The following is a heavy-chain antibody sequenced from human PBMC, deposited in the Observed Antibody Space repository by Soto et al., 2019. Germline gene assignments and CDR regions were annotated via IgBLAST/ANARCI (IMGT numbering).Heavy chain of an antibody. D-gene: IGHD3-10*01. J-gene: IGHJ4*02. V-gene: IGHV4-31*03. CDR1: GDSIRSGNFY. Sequence: QVQLQESGPGLVEPSETLSLTCTVSGDSIRSGNFYWGWIRQHPGKGLEWIGFIYHSGNAYYNPSLESRLTISIDTSKNQFSLKLTSLTAADTATYFCARVGVQIYAHYWGQGILVTVSS. CDR3: ARVGVQIYAHY. CDR2: IYHSGNA.